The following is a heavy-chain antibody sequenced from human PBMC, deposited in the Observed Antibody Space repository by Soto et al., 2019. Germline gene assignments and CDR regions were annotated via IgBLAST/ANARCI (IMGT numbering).Heavy chain of an antibody. CDR3: ARDMVVVVAANYYCYGMDG. CDR1: GGSISSYY. Sequence: QVQLQESGPGLVKPSETLSLTCTVSGGSISSYYWSWIRQPAGKGLEWIGRIYTSGSTNYNPSLRSRVAMSVDTSKNQFSLKLISVTAADQAVYYCARDMVVVVAANYYCYGMDGWGQGTTVNVSS. V-gene: IGHV4-4*07. D-gene: IGHD2-15*01. J-gene: IGHJ6*02. CDR2: IYTSGST.